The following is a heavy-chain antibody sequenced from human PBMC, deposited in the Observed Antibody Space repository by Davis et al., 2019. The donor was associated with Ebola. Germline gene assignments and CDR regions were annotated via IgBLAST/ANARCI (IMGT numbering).Heavy chain of an antibody. D-gene: IGHD2-15*01. Sequence: SQTLSLTCAVYGGSFSGYYWSWIRQPPGKGLEWIGEINHSGSTNYNPSLKSRVTISVDTSKNQFSLKLSSVTAADTAVYYCARSGSGHYAFDIWGQGTMVTVSS. J-gene: IGHJ3*02. CDR2: INHSGST. CDR3: ARSGSGHYAFDI. CDR1: GGSFSGYY. V-gene: IGHV4-34*01.